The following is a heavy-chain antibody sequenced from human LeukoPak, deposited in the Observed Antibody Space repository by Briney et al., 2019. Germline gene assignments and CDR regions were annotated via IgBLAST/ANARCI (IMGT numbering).Heavy chain of an antibody. CDR3: AKSPPKTYYYDSSGYYYWFDY. CDR2: ISGSGGST. D-gene: IGHD3-22*01. CDR1: GFTFSSYA. J-gene: IGHJ4*02. V-gene: IGHV3-23*01. Sequence: GESLRLSCAASGFTFSSYAMSWVRQAPGKGLEWVSAISGSGGSTYYADSVKGRFTISRDNSKNTLYLQMNSLRAEDTAVYYCAKSPPKTYYYDSSGYYYWFDYWGQGTLVTVSS.